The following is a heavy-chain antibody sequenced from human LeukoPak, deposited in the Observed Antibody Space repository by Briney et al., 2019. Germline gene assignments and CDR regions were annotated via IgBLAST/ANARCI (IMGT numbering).Heavy chain of an antibody. D-gene: IGHD5-18*01. CDR1: GYTFSGTGWY. CDR2: IHPNNGDT. V-gene: IGHV1-2*02. CDR3: ARSAYNYGYVYFDH. Sequence: ASVKVSCKASGYTFSGTGWYLYWLRQAPGQGLECMGWIHPNNGDTAYAQKFEGRVAMTRDTSISTAYMELSWLRSDDTAVYYRARSAYNYGYVYFDHWGQGTLVIVSS. J-gene: IGHJ4*02.